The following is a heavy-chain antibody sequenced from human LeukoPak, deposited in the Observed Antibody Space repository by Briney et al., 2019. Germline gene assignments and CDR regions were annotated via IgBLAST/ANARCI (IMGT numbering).Heavy chain of an antibody. D-gene: IGHD6-13*01. CDR1: GFTFSSYW. Sequence: GGSLRLSCVASGFTFSSYWMSWVRQAPGKGLEWVANIKQDGSDKYYVDSVKGRFTISRDNAKDSLYLQMNSLRAEDTAVYYCASGQKLGFWGQGTLVTVSS. V-gene: IGHV3-7*01. J-gene: IGHJ4*02. CDR2: IKQDGSDK. CDR3: ASGQKLGF.